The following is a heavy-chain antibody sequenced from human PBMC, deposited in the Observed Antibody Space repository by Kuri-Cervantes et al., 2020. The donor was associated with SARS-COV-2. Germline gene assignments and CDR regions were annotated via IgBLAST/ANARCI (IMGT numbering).Heavy chain of an antibody. V-gene: IGHV1-2*02. CDR1: GGTFNSYA. Sequence: ASVKVSCKASGGTFNSYAISWVRQAPGQGLEWMGWINPNSGGTNYAQKFQGRVTMTRDTSISTAYMELSRLRSDDTAVYYCARRGFDYWGQGTLVTVSS. D-gene: IGHD3-10*01. CDR2: INPNSGGT. CDR3: ARRGFDY. J-gene: IGHJ4*02.